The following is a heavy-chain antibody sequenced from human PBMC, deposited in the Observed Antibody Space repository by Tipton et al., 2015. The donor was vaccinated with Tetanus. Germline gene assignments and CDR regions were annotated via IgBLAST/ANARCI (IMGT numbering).Heavy chain of an antibody. D-gene: IGHD2-15*01. V-gene: IGHV4-59*12. CDR3: ARVYCSGGSCYDGWGD. CDR1: GGSISSYY. Sequence: TLSLTCTVSGGSISSYYWSWIRQPPGKGLEWIGYIYFNGSTNYNPSLKSRVTISVDTSKNQFSLKLSSVTAADTAVYYCARVYCSGGSCYDGWGDWGQGTLVTVSS. CDR2: IYFNGST. J-gene: IGHJ4*02.